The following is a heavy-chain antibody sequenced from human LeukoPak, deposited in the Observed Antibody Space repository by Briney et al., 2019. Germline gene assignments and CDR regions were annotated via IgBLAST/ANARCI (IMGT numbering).Heavy chain of an antibody. J-gene: IGHJ5*02. CDR2: ISAYNGNT. Sequence: EASVKVSCKASGYTFTSYGISWVRQAPGQGLEWMGWISAYNGNTNYAQKLQGRVTMTTDTSTSTAYMELRSLRSDDTAVYYCAGDGYSSSLSGWFDPWGQGTLVTVSS. CDR3: AGDGYSSSLSGWFDP. CDR1: GYTFTSYG. V-gene: IGHV1-18*01. D-gene: IGHD6-6*01.